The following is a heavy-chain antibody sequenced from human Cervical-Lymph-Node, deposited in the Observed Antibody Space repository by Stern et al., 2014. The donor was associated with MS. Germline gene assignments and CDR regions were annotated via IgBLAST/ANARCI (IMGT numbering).Heavy chain of an antibody. V-gene: IGHV4-59*01. CDR3: ARIQNYDTSGIPCDY. Sequence: QDQLQESGPGLVKPSETLSLTCTVSGASISRYYWSWIRQPPGKGLEWIGYISYTGSISYDPSRKSRLTISRDTSKNQFSLKRSPVLAADTAVYYCARIQNYDTSGIPCDYWGQGSLVTVSS. J-gene: IGHJ4*02. CDR1: GASISRYY. CDR2: ISYTGSI. D-gene: IGHD3-22*01.